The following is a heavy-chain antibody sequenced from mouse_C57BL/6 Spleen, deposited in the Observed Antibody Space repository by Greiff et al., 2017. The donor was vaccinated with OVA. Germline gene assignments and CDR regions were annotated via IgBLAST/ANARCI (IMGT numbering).Heavy chain of an antibody. Sequence: VQLQQSGAELVKPGASVKMSCKASGYTFTSYWITWVKQRPGQGLEWIGDIYPGSGSTNYNEKFKSKATLTVDTSSSTAYMQLSSLTSEDSAVYYCARGATVVATRAMDYWGQGTSVTVSS. J-gene: IGHJ4*01. D-gene: IGHD1-1*01. CDR1: GYTFTSYW. CDR2: IYPGSGST. V-gene: IGHV1-55*01. CDR3: ARGATVVATRAMDY.